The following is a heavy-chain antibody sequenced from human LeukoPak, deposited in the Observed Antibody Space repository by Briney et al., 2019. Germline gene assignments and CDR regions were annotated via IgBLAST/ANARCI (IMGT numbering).Heavy chain of an antibody. CDR3: ARIMSVGATYIDY. V-gene: IGHV3-23*01. Sequence: GGSLRLSCAASGFTFSSYSMNWVRQAPGKGLEWVSGISGSGGSTYYADSVKGRFTISRDKSKNTLYLQMNSLRAEDTAVYYCARIMSVGATYIDYWGQGTLVTVSS. CDR2: ISGSGGST. D-gene: IGHD1-26*01. J-gene: IGHJ4*02. CDR1: GFTFSSYS.